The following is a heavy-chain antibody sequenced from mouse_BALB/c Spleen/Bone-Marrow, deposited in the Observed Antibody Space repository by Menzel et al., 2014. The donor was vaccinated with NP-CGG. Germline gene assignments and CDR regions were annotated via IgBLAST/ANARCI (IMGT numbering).Heavy chain of an antibody. Sequence: EVKLVESGGGLVQPGGSLKLSCAASGFDFSRYWMSWVRQAPGKGLEWIGEINPDSSTINYTPSLKDKFIISRDNAKNTLDLQMSKVRSEDTALYYCARLHYYGSFAYWGQGTLVTGSA. CDR2: INPDSSTI. J-gene: IGHJ3*01. CDR1: GFDFSRYW. V-gene: IGHV4-1*02. CDR3: ARLHYYGSFAY. D-gene: IGHD1-2*01.